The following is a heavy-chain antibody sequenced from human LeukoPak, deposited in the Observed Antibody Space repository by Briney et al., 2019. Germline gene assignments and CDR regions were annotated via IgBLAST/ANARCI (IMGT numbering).Heavy chain of an antibody. Sequence: GGSLRLSCAASGFTFDDYAMHWVRQAPGKGLEWVSLISGDGGSTYYADSVKGRFTIYRDNSKNSLYLQMNSLRTEDTALHYCAKDPPYYYDSSGYSGFDYWGQGTLVTVSS. CDR1: GFTFDDYA. J-gene: IGHJ4*02. D-gene: IGHD3-22*01. V-gene: IGHV3-43*02. CDR2: ISGDGGST. CDR3: AKDPPYYYDSSGYSGFDY.